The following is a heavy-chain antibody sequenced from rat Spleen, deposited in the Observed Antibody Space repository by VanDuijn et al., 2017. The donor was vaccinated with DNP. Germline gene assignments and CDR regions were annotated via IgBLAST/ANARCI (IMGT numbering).Heavy chain of an antibody. CDR2: ISYSGST. CDR1: AYSITSNY. D-gene: IGHD1-12*02. Sequence: EVQLQESGPGLVKPSQSLSLTCSVTAYSITSNYWGWIRKFPGNKMEWIGYISYSGSTGYNPSLKSRISITRDTSKNQFFLQLNSVTTEDTGTYYCARSYYDGSYYYGNWGRGVMVTVSS. J-gene: IGHJ2*01. CDR3: ARSYYDGSYYYGN. V-gene: IGHV3-1*01.